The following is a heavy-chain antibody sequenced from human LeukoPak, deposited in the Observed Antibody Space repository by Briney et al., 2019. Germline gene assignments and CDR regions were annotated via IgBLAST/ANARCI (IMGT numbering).Heavy chain of an antibody. J-gene: IGHJ4*02. CDR1: GFTFSDYY. CDR3: ATDSSGWYENSPELRI. D-gene: IGHD6-19*01. V-gene: IGHV3-11*01. Sequence: TAGGSLRLSCAASGFTFSDYYMSWIRQAPGKGLEWVSYISSSGSTIYYADSVKGRFTISRDNSKNTLYLQMNSLRAEDTAVYYCATDSSGWYENSPELRIWGQGTLVTVSS. CDR2: ISSSGSTI.